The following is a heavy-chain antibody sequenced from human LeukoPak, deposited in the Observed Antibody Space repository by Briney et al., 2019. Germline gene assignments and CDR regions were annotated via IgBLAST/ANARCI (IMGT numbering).Heavy chain of an antibody. CDR3: ARDSLPMAVTGPFDH. CDR2: ISGSGGST. J-gene: IGHJ4*02. V-gene: IGHV3-23*01. D-gene: IGHD6-19*01. Sequence: GGSLRLSCAASGFTFSSYAMNWVRQAPGKGLEWVSGISGSGGSTYYADSVKGRFTISRDNSENTLYLQMNSLRAEDTAIYYCARDSLPMAVTGPFDHWGQGALVTVSS. CDR1: GFTFSSYA.